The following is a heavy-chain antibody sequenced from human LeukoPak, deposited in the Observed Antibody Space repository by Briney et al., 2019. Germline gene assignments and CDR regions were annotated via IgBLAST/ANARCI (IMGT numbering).Heavy chain of an antibody. CDR2: IRGNGGTT. J-gene: IGHJ4*02. Sequence: PGGALRLSCEASGFTFSNYAMSWVRQAPGKGLEWVSVIRGNGGTTYYADSVKGRFTISRDNSKNTLYLQMNTLRAEDTAVYYCAKDMIVGVSYFDWFPLFDYWGQGTLVTVSS. CDR1: GFTFSNYA. D-gene: IGHD3-9*01. CDR3: AKDMIVGVSYFDWFPLFDY. V-gene: IGHV3-23*01.